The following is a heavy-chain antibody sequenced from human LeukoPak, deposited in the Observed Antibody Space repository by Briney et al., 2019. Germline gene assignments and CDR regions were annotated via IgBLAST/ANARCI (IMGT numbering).Heavy chain of an antibody. CDR3: ARGNYNDDYYYYGMDV. Sequence: GASVKVSCKASGYTFTSYAMHWVRQAPGQRLEWMGWINAGNGNTKYSQKFQGRVTITRDTSASTAYMELSSLRSEDTAVYYCARGNYNDDYYYYGMDVRGKGTTVTVSS. D-gene: IGHD3-10*01. J-gene: IGHJ6*04. CDR2: INAGNGNT. CDR1: GYTFTSYA. V-gene: IGHV1-3*01.